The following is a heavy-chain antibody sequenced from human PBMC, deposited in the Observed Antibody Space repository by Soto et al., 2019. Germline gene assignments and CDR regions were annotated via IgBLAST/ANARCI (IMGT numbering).Heavy chain of an antibody. J-gene: IGHJ5*02. V-gene: IGHV3-7*01. D-gene: IGHD3-3*01. CDR1: GFTFSSYW. Sequence: GGSLRLSCAASGFTFSSYWMSWVRQAPGKGLEWVANIKQDGSEKYYVDSVKGRFTISRDNAKNSLYLQMNSLRAEDRAVYYCARRGYDFWIGYNWFDPWGQGTLVTVSS. CDR3: ARRGYDFWIGYNWFDP. CDR2: IKQDGSEK.